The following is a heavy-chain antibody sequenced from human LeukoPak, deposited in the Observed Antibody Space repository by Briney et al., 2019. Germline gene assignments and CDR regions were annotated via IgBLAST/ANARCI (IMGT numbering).Heavy chain of an antibody. V-gene: IGHV3-21*01. Sequence: GGSLRLSCAASGFTFSSYSMNWVRQAPGKGLEWVSSISSSSSYIYYADSVKGRFTISRDNAKNSLYLQMNSLRAEDTVVYYCARDRSSSGWFDPWGQGTLVTVSS. CDR1: GFTFSSYS. D-gene: IGHD6-6*01. CDR3: ARDRSSSGWFDP. J-gene: IGHJ5*02. CDR2: ISSSSSYI.